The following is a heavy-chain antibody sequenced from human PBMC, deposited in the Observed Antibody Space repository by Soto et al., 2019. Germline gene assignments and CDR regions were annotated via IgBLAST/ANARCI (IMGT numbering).Heavy chain of an antibody. CDR2: INPSGGST. Sequence: GASVKVSCKASGYTFTSYYMHWVRQAPGQGLEWMGIINPSGGSTSYAQKFQGRVTMTRDTSTSTVYTELSSLRSEDTAVYYCARENQEDEKFDYWGQGTLVTVSS. CDR1: GYTFTSYY. J-gene: IGHJ4*02. CDR3: ARENQEDEKFDY. V-gene: IGHV1-46*01. D-gene: IGHD2-2*01.